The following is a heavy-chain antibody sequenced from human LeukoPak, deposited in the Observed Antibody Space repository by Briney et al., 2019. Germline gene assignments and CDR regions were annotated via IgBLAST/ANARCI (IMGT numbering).Heavy chain of an antibody. D-gene: IGHD2-8*01. CDR2: IIPILGIA. CDR1: AGTFSSYT. Sequence: GASVKVSCKASAGTFSSYTISWVRQAPGQGLEWMGRIIPILGIANYAQKFQGRVTITADKSTSTAYMELSSLRSEDTAVYYCARDQYCTNGVCQWYFDLCGRGTLVTVSS. V-gene: IGHV1-69*04. CDR3: ARDQYCTNGVCQWYFDL. J-gene: IGHJ2*01.